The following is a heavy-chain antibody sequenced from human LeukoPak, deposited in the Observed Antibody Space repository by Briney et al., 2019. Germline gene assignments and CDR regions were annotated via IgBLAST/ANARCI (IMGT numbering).Heavy chain of an antibody. J-gene: IGHJ3*02. Sequence: PSETLSLTCTVSGASISSYYWSWIRQPPGKGLEWIGYIYYSGSTNYNPSLKSRVTISVDTSKNQFSLKLSSVTGADTAVYYCARDLDLTQYAFDIWGQGTMVTVSS. V-gene: IGHV4-59*01. CDR3: ARDLDLTQYAFDI. D-gene: IGHD3-16*01. CDR1: GASISSYY. CDR2: IYYSGST.